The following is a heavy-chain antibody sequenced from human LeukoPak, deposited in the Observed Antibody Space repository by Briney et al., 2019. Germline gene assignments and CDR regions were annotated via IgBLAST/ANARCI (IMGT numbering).Heavy chain of an antibody. V-gene: IGHV4-30-4*01. CDR1: GGSISSGDYY. Sequence: SQTLSLTCTVSGGSISSGDYYWRWIRQPPGRGLEWIVYIYYSGSTYYNPFLKSRVTISVDTSKNQFSLKLSSVTAADTAVYYCARDHSGSYYFDYWGQGTLVTVSS. J-gene: IGHJ4*02. CDR2: IYYSGST. D-gene: IGHD1-26*01. CDR3: ARDHSGSYYFDY.